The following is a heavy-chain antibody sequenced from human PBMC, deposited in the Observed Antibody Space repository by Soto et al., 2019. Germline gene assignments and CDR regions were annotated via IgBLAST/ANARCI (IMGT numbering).Heavy chain of an antibody. V-gene: IGHV3-30*18. CDR2: ISHDGNIK. J-gene: IGHJ4*02. Sequence: QVHLVESGGGVVQPGRSLRLSCAASGCSFSSYAMHWVRQAPCKGLEWVAIISHDGNIKRYADFVEGRFIVFRDNSNNNLLLQMESLKTDDTAVYYCAKELAYGDFWRGLEYWGQGTLVTVAS. CDR3: AKELAYGDFWRGLEY. CDR1: GCSFSSYA. D-gene: IGHD3-3*01.